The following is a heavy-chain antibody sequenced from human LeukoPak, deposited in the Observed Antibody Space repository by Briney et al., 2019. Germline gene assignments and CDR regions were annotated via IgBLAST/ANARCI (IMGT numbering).Heavy chain of an antibody. CDR1: GYTFTSYY. Sequence: ASVKVSCKASGYTFTSYYMHWVRQAPGQGLEWMGIINPSGGSTSYAQKFQGRVTMTRDTSTSTVYMEPSSLRSEDTAVYYCAGETVTYYYDSSGYGVDWGQGTLVTVSS. CDR2: INPSGGST. J-gene: IGHJ4*02. D-gene: IGHD3-22*01. CDR3: AGETVTYYYDSSGYGVD. V-gene: IGHV1-46*01.